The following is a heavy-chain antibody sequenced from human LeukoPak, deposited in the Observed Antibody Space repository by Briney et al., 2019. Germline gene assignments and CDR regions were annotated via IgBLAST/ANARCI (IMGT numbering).Heavy chain of an antibody. D-gene: IGHD3-22*01. CDR2: ISSSGHLA. V-gene: IGHV3-23*01. Sequence: PGGSLRLSCVASGFAFSSFAISWVRQAPGRGLEWVSGISSSGHLAFYADSVQGRFSVSRDNSRNTLYLQMDSLRAEVTALYYCAKEVVMTTAPFGYSFDSWGRGTLVTVSS. J-gene: IGHJ4*02. CDR3: AKEVVMTTAPFGYSFDS. CDR1: GFAFSSFA.